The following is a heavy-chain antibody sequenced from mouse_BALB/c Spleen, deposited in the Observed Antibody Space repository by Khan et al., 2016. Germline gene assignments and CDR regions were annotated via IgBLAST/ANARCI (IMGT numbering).Heavy chain of an antibody. CDR1: GYTFTSYW. CDR3: ASYYGRNYDYFDY. CDR2: IYPGDGDT. D-gene: IGHD1-1*01. Sequence: QVQLQQSGAELARPGASVKLSCKASGYTFTSYWMQWVKQRPGQGLEWIGAIYPGDGDTRYTQKFKGKATLTADKSSSTAYMQLSSLASEDSAVXFDASYYGRNYDYFDYWGHGTTLTVSS. J-gene: IGHJ2*01. V-gene: IGHV1-87*01.